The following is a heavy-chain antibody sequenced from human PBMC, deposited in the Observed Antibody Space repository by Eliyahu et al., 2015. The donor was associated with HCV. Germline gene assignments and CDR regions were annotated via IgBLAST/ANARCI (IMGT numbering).Heavy chain of an antibody. J-gene: IGHJ3*02. Sequence: QVHLQQWGAGLLKPSETLSLTCAVYGASLSDYYWGWIRQXPGKGXEYIGEVGHNENTXYNPSLKSRXTISVDRSKNQFSLELKSLTAADTTXYYCARGSPTIYLYRGVIKGYDIWGQGTKVTVSS. CDR1: GASLSDYY. CDR2: VGHNENT. V-gene: IGHV4-34*01. D-gene: IGHD3-10*01. CDR3: ARGSPTIYLYRGVIKGYDI.